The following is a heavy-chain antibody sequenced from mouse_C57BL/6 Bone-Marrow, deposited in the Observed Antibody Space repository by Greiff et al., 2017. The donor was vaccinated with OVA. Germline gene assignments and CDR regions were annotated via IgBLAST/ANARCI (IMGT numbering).Heavy chain of an antibody. CDR1: GYTFTSYW. Sequence: QVQLQQPGAELVKPGASVKLSCKASGYTFTSYWMHWVKQRPGQGLEWIGMIHPNSGSTNYNEKFKSKATLTVDKSSSTAYMQLSSLTSEDSAVYYCARWIYYDAYWYCDVWGTGTTVTVSS. CDR3: ARWIYYDAYWYCDV. D-gene: IGHD2-4*01. V-gene: IGHV1-64*01. J-gene: IGHJ1*03. CDR2: IHPNSGST.